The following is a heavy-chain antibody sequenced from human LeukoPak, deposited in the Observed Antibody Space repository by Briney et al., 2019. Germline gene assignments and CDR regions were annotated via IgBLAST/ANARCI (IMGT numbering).Heavy chain of an antibody. CDR3: AKGKSLPHYYYYGMDV. V-gene: IGHV3-23*01. CDR1: GFTFSTSA. J-gene: IGHJ6*02. CDR2: ICGSGHTT. Sequence: PGGSLRLSCAASGFTFSTSAMNWVRQAPGKGLEWVSVICGSGHTTYYADSVRGRFTISRDNFKNTLYLQMNSLTAEDTAIYYCAKGKSLPHYYYYGMDVWGQGTTVTASS.